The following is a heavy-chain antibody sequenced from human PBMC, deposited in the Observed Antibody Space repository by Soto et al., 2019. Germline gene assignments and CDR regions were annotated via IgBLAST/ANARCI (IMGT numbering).Heavy chain of an antibody. D-gene: IGHD1-26*01. CDR1: GGSISSGGYY. Sequence: QVQLQESGPGLVKPSQTLSLTCTVSGGSISSGGYYWSWIRQHPGKRLVWIGYIYSSGSTYYNPSLKSRVTISVDTSKHQSSLKLSSVTAADTAVYYCARGGGSSRVFDYWGQGTLVTLSP. CDR2: IYSSGST. V-gene: IGHV4-31*03. CDR3: ARGGGSSRVFDY. J-gene: IGHJ4*02.